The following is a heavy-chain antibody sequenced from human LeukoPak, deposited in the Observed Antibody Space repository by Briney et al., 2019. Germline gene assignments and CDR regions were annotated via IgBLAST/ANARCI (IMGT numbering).Heavy chain of an antibody. Sequence: PGGSLRLSCAASGFTFSSYAMHWVRQAPGKGLECVAVISYDGSNKYYAGSVKGRFTISRDNSKNTLYLQMNSLRAEDTAVYYCARAWSGTEYYFDDGGEGCLVTVS. D-gene: IGHD3-3*01. V-gene: IGHV3-30*04. CDR1: GFTFSSYA. CDR3: ARAWSGTEYYFDD. J-gene: IGHJ4*02. CDR2: ISYDGSNK.